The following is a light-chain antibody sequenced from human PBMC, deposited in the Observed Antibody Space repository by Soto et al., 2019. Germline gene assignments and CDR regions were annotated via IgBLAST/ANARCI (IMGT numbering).Light chain of an antibody. Sequence: QSALTQPASVSGSPGQSITISCTGTSSDIGSYDLVSWYRQHPGKAPKLIIYEVNKRPSGVSNRFSASKSGNTASPTISGLQAEDEADYYCRSFAGSPWVFGGGTKVTVL. J-gene: IGLJ3*02. CDR1: SSDIGSYDL. CDR3: RSFAGSPWV. V-gene: IGLV2-23*02. CDR2: EVN.